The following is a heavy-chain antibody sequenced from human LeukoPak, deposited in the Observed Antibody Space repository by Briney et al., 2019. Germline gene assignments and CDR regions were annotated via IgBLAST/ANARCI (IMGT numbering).Heavy chain of an antibody. CDR3: AIRLGRSGQNWFAP. J-gene: IGHJ5*02. Sequence: PSETLSLTCAVYGGSFSGYYWSWIRQPPGKGLEWIGEINHSGSTNYNPPLKSRVTISVDTSKNQFSLKLSSVTAADTAVYYCAIRLGRSGQNWFAPWGQGTLVTVSS. V-gene: IGHV4-34*01. CDR1: GGSFSGYY. CDR2: INHSGST. D-gene: IGHD7-27*01.